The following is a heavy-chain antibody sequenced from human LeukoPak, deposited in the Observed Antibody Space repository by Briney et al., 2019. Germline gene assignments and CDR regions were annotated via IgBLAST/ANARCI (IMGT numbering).Heavy chain of an antibody. CDR3: ARHTRITMVRGASPFEY. D-gene: IGHD3-10*01. J-gene: IGHJ4*02. V-gene: IGHV4-59*08. CDR1: GGSVSSYY. CDR2: IYYSGST. Sequence: SETLSLTCTVSGGSVSSYYWSWIRQPPGKGLEWIGYIYYSGSTNYNPSLRSRVTISVDTSKNQFSLKLSSVTAADTAVYYCARHTRITMVRGASPFEYWGQGTLVTVSS.